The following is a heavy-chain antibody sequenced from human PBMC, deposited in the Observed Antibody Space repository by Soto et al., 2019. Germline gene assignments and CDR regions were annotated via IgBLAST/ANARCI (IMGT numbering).Heavy chain of an antibody. V-gene: IGHV1-18*01. Sequence: ASVKVSCKASGYTFFTYGVTWVRQAPGQGLEWMGWISTYNGNTNYAENLQGRVTMTTDTSTRTAYMELRSLRSEDTAVYYCARDQQQLVPLLRDYYGMDVWG. CDR2: ISTYNGNT. CDR1: GYTFFTYG. CDR3: ARDQQQLVPLLRDYYGMDV. J-gene: IGHJ6*02. D-gene: IGHD6-13*01.